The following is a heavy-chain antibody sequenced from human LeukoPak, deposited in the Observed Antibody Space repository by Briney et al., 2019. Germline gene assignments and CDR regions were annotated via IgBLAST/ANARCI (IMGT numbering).Heavy chain of an antibody. CDR2: IWYDGSNK. CDR1: GFTFSSYG. Sequence: GGSLRLSCAASGFTFSSYGMHWVRQTPGKGLEWVAVIWYDGSNKYYADSVKGRFTISRDNSKHTLYLQMNSLRAEDTAVYYCARSYDSSGYYYDAFDIWGQGTMVNVSS. CDR3: ARSYDSSGYYYDAFDI. D-gene: IGHD3-22*01. J-gene: IGHJ3*02. V-gene: IGHV3-33*01.